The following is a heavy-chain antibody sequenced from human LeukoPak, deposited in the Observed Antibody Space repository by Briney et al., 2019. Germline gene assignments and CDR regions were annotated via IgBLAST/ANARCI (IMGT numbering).Heavy chain of an antibody. CDR1: GYTFTNYA. Sequence: ASVKVSCKAFGYTFTNYAISWVRQAPGQGFEWLGWINTYNGDAKYPLNIQSRVSLTTDTFTSTAYMELWSLRPDDTAVYYCTRYPTISGHYYFDYWGQGTLVTVSS. D-gene: IGHD2/OR15-2a*01. CDR2: INTYNGDA. V-gene: IGHV1-18*01. J-gene: IGHJ4*02. CDR3: TRYPTISGHYYFDY.